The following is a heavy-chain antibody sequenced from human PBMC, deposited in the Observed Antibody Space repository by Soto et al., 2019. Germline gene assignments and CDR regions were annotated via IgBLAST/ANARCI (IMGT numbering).Heavy chain of an antibody. CDR3: AHTRGGGNSALIDY. D-gene: IGHD1-1*01. V-gene: IGHV2-5*02. J-gene: IGHJ4*02. CDR1: VFSLTTDGVG. Sequence: QISLRESGPTLVKPTQTLTLTCTFSVFSLTTDGVGVAWIRQPPGKALEWLALIYWDDDKRYSPSLKSRLTVTKDTSKNQVVLTMTNMDPVDTATYYCAHTRGGGNSALIDYWGQGTLVTVSS. CDR2: IYWDDDK.